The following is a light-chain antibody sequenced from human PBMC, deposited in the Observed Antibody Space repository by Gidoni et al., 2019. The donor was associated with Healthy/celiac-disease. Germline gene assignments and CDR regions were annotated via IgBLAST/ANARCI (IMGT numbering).Light chain of an antibody. CDR2: DAS. CDR1: QSVSSD. V-gene: IGKV3-11*01. J-gene: IGKJ4*01. Sequence: EIVLTQSPATLSLSPGERATLSCRASQSVSSDLAWYQQKPGQAPRLLIYDASNRATGIPARFSGSGSGTDFTLTIRSLEPEDFAVYYCQQRSNWPPTFGGGTKVEIK. CDR3: QQRSNWPPT.